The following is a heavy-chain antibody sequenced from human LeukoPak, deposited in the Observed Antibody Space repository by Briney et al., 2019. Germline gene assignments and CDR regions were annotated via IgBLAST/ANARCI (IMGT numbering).Heavy chain of an antibody. CDR2: INPNGGGT. D-gene: IGHD2-2*01. CDR1: GYTFTSYY. J-gene: IGHJ4*02. CDR3: ARRGGCISTSCNLDY. Sequence: ASVKVSCRTSGYTFTSYYMHWMRQAPGQGLEWVGMINPNGGGTSSAQKFQGRVTMTRDTSTSTVYMDLSSLRSEDTAIYYCARRGGCISTSCNLDYWGQGTLVTVSS. V-gene: IGHV1-46*03.